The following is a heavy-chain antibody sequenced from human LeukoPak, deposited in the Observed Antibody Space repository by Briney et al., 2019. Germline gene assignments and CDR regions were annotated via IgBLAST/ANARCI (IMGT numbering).Heavy chain of an antibody. CDR1: RYTFTNYY. CDR3: ARDSYSNSAKYYFDY. J-gene: IGHJ4*02. D-gene: IGHD4-11*01. CDR2: INPSGSST. V-gene: IGHV1-46*01. Sequence: ASVKVSFKASRYTFTNYYMHWVRQAPGQGLEWMGIINPSGSSTSYAQKFQGRVTMTRDTSTNTVYMELSSLRSEDTAVYYCARDSYSNSAKYYFDYWGQGTLVTVSS.